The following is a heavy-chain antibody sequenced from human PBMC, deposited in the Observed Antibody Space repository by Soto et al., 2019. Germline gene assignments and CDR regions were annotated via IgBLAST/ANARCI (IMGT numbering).Heavy chain of an antibody. V-gene: IGHV3-33*08. CDR2: IWYDGSNK. CDR1: GFTFSNAW. Sequence: GGALRNPWAASGFTFSNAWINWGRQAPGKGLEWVAVIWYDGSNKYYADSVKGRFTISRDNSKNTLYLQMNSLRAEDTAVYYCARASFTVTSPSDYWGQGTLVTVSS. D-gene: IGHD4-17*01. CDR3: ARASFTVTSPSDY. J-gene: IGHJ4*02.